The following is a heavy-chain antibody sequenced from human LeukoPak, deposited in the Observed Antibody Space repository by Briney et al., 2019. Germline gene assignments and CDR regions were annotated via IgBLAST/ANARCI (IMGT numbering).Heavy chain of an antibody. CDR2: ITNSGSTI. J-gene: IGHJ4*02. CDR3: ARDRGLVVQGVFYYFDY. D-gene: IGHD3-10*01. CDR1: GFTFSDYY. Sequence: PGGSLRLPCTASGFTFSDYYMSWIRQAPGKGLEWVSYITNSGSTIYYADSVKGRFTISRDNAKNSLYLQMNSLRAEDTAVYYCARDRGLVVQGVFYYFDYWGQGTLVTVSS. V-gene: IGHV3-11*01.